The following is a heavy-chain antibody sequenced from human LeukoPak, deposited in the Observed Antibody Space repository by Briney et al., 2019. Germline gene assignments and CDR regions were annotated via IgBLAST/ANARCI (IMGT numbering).Heavy chain of an antibody. V-gene: IGHV4-39*01. CDR2: IYFSGST. CDR1: GDSILTTRY. CDR3: ATQGYNNQTMDV. Sequence: SETLSPTCTVSGDSILTTRYWGWIRQPHGKGLEWIGAIYFSGSTYYNPSLKSRVMISVDTSRNQFSLKLTSVTAADTAAYYCATQGYNNQTMDVWGQGTTVTVSS. D-gene: IGHD5-24*01. J-gene: IGHJ6*02.